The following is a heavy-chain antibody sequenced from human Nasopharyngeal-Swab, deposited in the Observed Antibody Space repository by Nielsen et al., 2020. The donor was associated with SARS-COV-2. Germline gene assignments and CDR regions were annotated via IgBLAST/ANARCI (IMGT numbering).Heavy chain of an antibody. V-gene: IGHV3-33*01. CDR3: ARDQVATIDY. CDR2: IWYDGSNK. J-gene: IGHJ4*02. D-gene: IGHD2-15*01. CDR1: GFTFSNYG. Sequence: GESLKISCAASGFTFSNYGMHWVRQAPGKGLEWVAVIWYDGSNKYYADSVKGRFTISRDNSKNTLYLQMNSLRAEDTAAYYCARDQVATIDYWGQGTLVTVSS.